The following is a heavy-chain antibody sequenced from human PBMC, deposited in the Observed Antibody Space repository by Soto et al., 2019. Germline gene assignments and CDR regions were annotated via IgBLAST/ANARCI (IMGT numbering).Heavy chain of an antibody. Sequence: EVQLVESGGGLVQPGGSLRLSCAASGFTFSSNWMHWLRRVPGRGLVWVSRINTDGRSTSYVDSVKGRFTISRDNAKNTLYLQMNSLRVEDTAVYYCARDGEGFWGQGTLVTVSS. J-gene: IGHJ4*02. CDR2: INTDGRST. CDR1: GFTFSSNW. D-gene: IGHD2-21*01. CDR3: ARDGEGF. V-gene: IGHV3-74*01.